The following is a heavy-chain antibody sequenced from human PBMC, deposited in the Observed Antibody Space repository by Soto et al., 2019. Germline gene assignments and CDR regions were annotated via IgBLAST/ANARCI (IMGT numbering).Heavy chain of an antibody. CDR1: GFTFSSYG. Sequence: QVQLVESGGGVVQPGRSLRLSCAASGFTFSSYGMHWVRQAPGKGLEWVAVISYDGSNKYYADSVKGRFTISRDNSKNTLYLQMNSLRAEDTAVYYCAQLAVAAPVGYWGQGTLVTVSS. J-gene: IGHJ4*02. D-gene: IGHD6-19*01. CDR2: ISYDGSNK. CDR3: AQLAVAAPVGY. V-gene: IGHV3-30*18.